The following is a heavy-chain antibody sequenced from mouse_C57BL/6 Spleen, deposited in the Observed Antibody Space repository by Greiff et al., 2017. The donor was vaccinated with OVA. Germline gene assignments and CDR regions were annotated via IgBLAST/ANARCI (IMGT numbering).Heavy chain of an antibody. V-gene: IGHV3-6*01. Sequence: VQLKESGPGLVKPSQSLSLTCSVTGYSITSGYYWNWIRQFPGNKLEWMGYISYDGSNNYNPSLKNRISITRDTSKNQFFLKLNSVTTEDTATYYCARDYYDYDAGWFAYWGQGTLVTVSA. CDR1: GYSITSGYY. J-gene: IGHJ3*01. D-gene: IGHD2-4*01. CDR2: ISYDGSN. CDR3: ARDYYDYDAGWFAY.